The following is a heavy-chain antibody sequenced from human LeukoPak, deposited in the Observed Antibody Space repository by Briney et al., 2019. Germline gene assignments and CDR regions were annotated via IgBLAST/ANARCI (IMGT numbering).Heavy chain of an antibody. CDR3: AREKFDS. V-gene: IGHV3-30*14. CDR1: GFAFSNFA. CDR2: VSYEGTIK. J-gene: IGHJ5*01. Sequence: HTGRSLRLSCAASGFAFSNFAMHWVRQAPGKGLEWVAVVSYEGTIKYYADSAKGRFTISRDNSGNIISLQMNNLTTDDTATYYCAREKFDSWGQGALVTVSP.